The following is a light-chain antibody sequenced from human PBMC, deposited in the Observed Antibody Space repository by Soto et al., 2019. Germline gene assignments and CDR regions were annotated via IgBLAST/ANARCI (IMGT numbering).Light chain of an antibody. CDR1: SSNTGAGYD. CDR2: GNS. V-gene: IGLV1-40*01. J-gene: IGLJ1*01. Sequence: QSALTQPPSVSGAPGQRVTISCTGSSSNTGAGYDVHWYQQLPGTAPKLLIYGNSNRPSGVPDRFSGSKSGTSASLAITGLQAEDEADYYCQSYDSSLSVFYVFGTGTKVTVL. CDR3: QSYDSSLSVFYV.